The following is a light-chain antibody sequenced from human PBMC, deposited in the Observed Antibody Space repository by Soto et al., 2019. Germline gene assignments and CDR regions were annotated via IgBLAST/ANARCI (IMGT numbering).Light chain of an antibody. J-gene: IGKJ5*01. CDR3: QQLNTYPIT. CDR1: QSVSDN. Sequence: IVMTHSPVTLSVSPGERATLSCRASQSVSDNLAWYQQKPGQAPRLLIYGASTRATGIPDRFTGSGSGTEFTLTISSLQSEDFATYYCQQLNTYPITFGQGTRLEIK. V-gene: IGKV3-15*01. CDR2: GAS.